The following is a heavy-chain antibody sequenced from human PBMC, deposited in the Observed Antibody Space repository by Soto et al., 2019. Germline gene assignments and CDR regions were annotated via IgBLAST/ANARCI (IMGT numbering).Heavy chain of an antibody. V-gene: IGHV3-23*01. CDR2: IGGGGSNI. D-gene: IGHD3-9*01. Sequence: GGSLRLSCAASGFTFSEYAMTWVRQAPGKGLEWVSVIGGGGSNIYYADSVEGRFTISRDNSKNTLYLQMNSLRAEDTAVYYCAREELRYDILTGYYLYWGQGTLVTVSS. CDR1: GFTFSEYA. J-gene: IGHJ4*02. CDR3: AREELRYDILTGYYLY.